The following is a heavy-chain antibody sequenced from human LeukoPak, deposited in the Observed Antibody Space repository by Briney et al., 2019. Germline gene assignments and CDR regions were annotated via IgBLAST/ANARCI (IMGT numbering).Heavy chain of an antibody. J-gene: IGHJ5*02. D-gene: IGHD6-13*01. V-gene: IGHV3-30*18. CDR2: ISYDGSNK. Sequence: GGSLRLSCAASGFTFSSYGMHWVRQAPGKGLGWVAVISYDGSNKYYADSVKGRFTISRDNSKNTLYLQMNSLRAEDTAVYYCAKAGRIAAAGNYNWFDPWGQGTLVTVSS. CDR3: AKAGRIAAAGNYNWFDP. CDR1: GFTFSSYG.